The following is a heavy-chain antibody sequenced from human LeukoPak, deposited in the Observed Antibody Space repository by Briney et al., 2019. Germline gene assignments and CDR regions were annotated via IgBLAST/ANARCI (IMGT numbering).Heavy chain of an antibody. CDR1: GGSISSGGYY. CDR2: IYYSGST. CDR3: ARRAMVNYYFDY. Sequence: PSQTLSLTCTVSGGSISSGGYYWSWIRQHPGKGLEWIGYIYYSGSTYYNPSLKSRVTISVDTSKNQFSLKLSSVTAADTAVYYCARRAMVNYYFDYWGQGTLVTVSS. D-gene: IGHD5-18*01. J-gene: IGHJ4*02. V-gene: IGHV4-31*03.